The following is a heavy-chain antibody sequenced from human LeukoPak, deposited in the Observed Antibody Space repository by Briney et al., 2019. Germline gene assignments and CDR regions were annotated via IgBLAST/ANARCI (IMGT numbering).Heavy chain of an antibody. V-gene: IGHV1-2*02. CDR3: ARDGRGYYDSSGCYP. CDR1: GYTFTGYY. CDR2: INPNSGGT. J-gene: IGHJ5*02. Sequence: ASVKVSYKASGYTFTGYYMHWVRQAPGQGLEWMGWINPNSGGTNYAQKFQGRVTITRDTSISTAYMELSRLRSDDTAVYYCARDGRGYYDSSGCYPWGQGTLVTVSS. D-gene: IGHD3-22*01.